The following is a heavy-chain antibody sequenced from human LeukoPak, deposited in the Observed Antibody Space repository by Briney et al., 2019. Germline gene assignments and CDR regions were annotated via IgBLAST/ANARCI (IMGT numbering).Heavy chain of an antibody. D-gene: IGHD4-11*01. CDR2: IKQDGTET. CDR3: AREDHSNYEY. Sequence: GSLRLSCAASGFLFSTYWMSWVRQAPGKGLEWVASIKQDGTETHYVDSVKGRFTISKDNAKNSLYLQLDSLRAEDTAVYYCAREDHSNYEYWGQGTLVTVSS. J-gene: IGHJ4*02. V-gene: IGHV3-7*03. CDR1: GFLFSTYW.